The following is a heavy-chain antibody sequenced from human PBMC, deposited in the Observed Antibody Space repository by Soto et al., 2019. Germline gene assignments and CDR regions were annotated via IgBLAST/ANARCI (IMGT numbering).Heavy chain of an antibody. CDR1: GDSIRTSYYN. Sequence: QLQLQESGPGPVKPSETLSLTCTVSGDSIRTSYYNWAWIRQPPGKGLEWLGEIYYSGSTYNNPTLRSRFTLSVDTSKSQFYLKLTAVTAADTAVYSCARHKRRGERQLVGLDPWGRGTLVTVSS. D-gene: IGHD2-8*02. J-gene: IGHJ5*02. CDR2: IYYSGST. V-gene: IGHV4-39*01. CDR3: ARHKRRGERQLVGLDP.